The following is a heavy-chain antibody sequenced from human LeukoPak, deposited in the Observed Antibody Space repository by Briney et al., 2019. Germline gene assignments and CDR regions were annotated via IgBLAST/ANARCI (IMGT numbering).Heavy chain of an antibody. CDR1: GGSISSGSYY. CDR3: ARVAARPGYFDY. J-gene: IGHJ4*02. V-gene: IGHV4-39*01. Sequence: SETLSLTCTVSGGSISSGSYYWSWIRQPPGKGLEWIGSIYYSGSTYYNPSLKSRVTISVDTSKNQFSLKLSSVTAADTAVYYCARVAARPGYFDYWGQGTLVTVSS. CDR2: IYYSGST. D-gene: IGHD6-6*01.